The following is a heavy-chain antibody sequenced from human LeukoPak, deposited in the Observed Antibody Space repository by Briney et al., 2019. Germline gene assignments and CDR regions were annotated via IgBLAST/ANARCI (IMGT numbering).Heavy chain of an antibody. CDR2: IYVTGT. V-gene: IGHV4-59*08. J-gene: IGHJ6*03. CDR1: GGSIGPYY. D-gene: IGHD3-16*02. CDR3: ARHIGGGIEDMDV. Sequence: SETLSLTCTVSGGSIGPYYRSWIRQSPWKGLEGNGYIYVTGTRYNPYLQSRVTISLDRSRNQFFLKLSSVTAADTAVHYCARHIGGGIEDMDVWGKGTKVIVSS.